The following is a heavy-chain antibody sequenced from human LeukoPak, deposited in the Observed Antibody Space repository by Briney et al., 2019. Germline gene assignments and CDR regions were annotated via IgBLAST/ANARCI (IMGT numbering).Heavy chain of an antibody. J-gene: IGHJ4*02. Sequence: GGSLRLSCAASGFTFSSYAMHWVRQAPGKGLEWVAVISYDGSNKYYADSVKGRFTISRDNSKNTLYLQMNSLRAEDTAVYYCARDAVVRGVIDYFDYWGQGTLVAVSS. CDR2: ISYDGSNK. D-gene: IGHD3-10*01. V-gene: IGHV3-30*04. CDR1: GFTFSSYA. CDR3: ARDAVVRGVIDYFDY.